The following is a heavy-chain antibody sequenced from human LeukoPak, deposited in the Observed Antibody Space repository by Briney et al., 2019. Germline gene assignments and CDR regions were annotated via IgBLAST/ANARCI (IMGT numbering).Heavy chain of an antibody. D-gene: IGHD5-18*01. J-gene: IGHJ4*02. Sequence: SETLSLTCTVSGGSIRNYYWSWIRQPPGKGLEYIGYIFYSGSSNYNPSLKSRVTISVDTSKNQFSLKLSSVTAADTAVYYCARLKGGYGHAVFDYWGQGTLVTVSS. V-gene: IGHV4-59*08. CDR1: GGSIRNYY. CDR2: IFYSGSS. CDR3: ARLKGGYGHAVFDY.